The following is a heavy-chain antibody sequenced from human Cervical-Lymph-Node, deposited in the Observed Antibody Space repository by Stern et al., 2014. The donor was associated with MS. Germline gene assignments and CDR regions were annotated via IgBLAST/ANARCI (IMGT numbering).Heavy chain of an antibody. D-gene: IGHD3-10*01. CDR3: VSDGAGWRN. J-gene: IGHJ4*02. CDR1: GILFSGAS. CDR2: IRSKTNAYTA. Sequence: VQLVQSGGGLVQPGGSLKLSCAASGILFSGASMHWVRQPSGKGLEWIGRIRSKTNAYTATYTAPVKGRFTISRDASKGTPHLQMNSLKTEDTAVYYCVSDGAGWRNWGQGTLVTVSS. V-gene: IGHV3-73*01.